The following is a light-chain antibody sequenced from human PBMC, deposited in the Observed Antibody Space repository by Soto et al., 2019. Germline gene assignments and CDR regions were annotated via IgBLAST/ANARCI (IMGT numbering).Light chain of an antibody. Sequence: QSVLTQPASVSGSPGQSITISCTGTSSDVGGYGYVSWYQHHPGKAPKLIIYEVNNRPSGVSHHFSGSKSGNTASLTISGLQAEDEADYYCTSYTASSTLIFGGGTQLTVL. CDR2: EVN. CDR1: SSDVGGYGY. V-gene: IGLV2-14*01. CDR3: TSYTASSTLI. J-gene: IGLJ7*01.